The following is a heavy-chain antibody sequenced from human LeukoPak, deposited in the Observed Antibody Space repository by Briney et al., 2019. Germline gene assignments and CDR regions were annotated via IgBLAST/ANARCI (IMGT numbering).Heavy chain of an antibody. CDR1: GFMFDDYA. J-gene: IGHJ4*02. D-gene: IGHD1-26*01. CDR2: ISEDGRVT. CDR3: VKDIGGGRYSSPDY. V-gene: IGHV3-43*02. Sequence: QAGGSLRLSCEGSGFMFDDYAMHSVRQSPGKGLEWVSLISEDGRVTYYADSVKGRFTISRDNSKNSLYLHMNSLTTDDIAFYFSVKDIGGGRYSSPDYWRPGTLVTVSS.